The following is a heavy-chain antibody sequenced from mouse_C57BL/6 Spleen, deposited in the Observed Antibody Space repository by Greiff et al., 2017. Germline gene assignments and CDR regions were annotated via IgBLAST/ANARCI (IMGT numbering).Heavy chain of an antibody. CDR1: GYTFTSYW. V-gene: IGHV1-55*01. Sequence: QVQLQQPGAELVKPGASVKMSCKASGYTFTSYWITWVKQRPGQGLEWIGDIYPGSGSTNYNEKFKSKATLTVDKSSSTAYMQLSSLTSADSAVYYCAAMVTTVSFDYWGQGTTLTVSS. CDR2: IYPGSGST. D-gene: IGHD2-2*01. J-gene: IGHJ2*01. CDR3: AAMVTTVSFDY.